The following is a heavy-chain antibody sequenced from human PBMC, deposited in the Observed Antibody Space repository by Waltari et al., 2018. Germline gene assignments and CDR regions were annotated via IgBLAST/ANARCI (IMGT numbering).Heavy chain of an antibody. CDR2: IYHSGRT. V-gene: IGHV4-38-2*01. J-gene: IGHJ3*01. D-gene: IGHD2-8*01. Sequence: QVHLQASGPGLEKPSETLSLTCAVAGYSISSGDYWGWIRQPPGKGVEWIGRIYHSGRTYSNPALKDRLTITVYTSKNQSSLELSAVSAADTAVYYCARLLNGAFDFWGQGTMVTVSS. CDR3: ARLLNGAFDF. CDR1: GYSISSGDY.